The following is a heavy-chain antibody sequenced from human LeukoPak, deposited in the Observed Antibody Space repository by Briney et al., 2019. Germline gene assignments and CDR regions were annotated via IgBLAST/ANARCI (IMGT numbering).Heavy chain of an antibody. CDR3: ARDVIAAAGTDY. V-gene: IGHV3-21*01. D-gene: IGHD6-13*01. CDR2: ISSSSSYI. CDR1: GFTFSSYS. Sequence: GGPLRLSCAASGFTFSSYSMDWVRQAPGKGLEWVSSISSSSSYIYYADSVKGRFTISRDNAKNSLYLQMNSLRAEDTAVYYCARDVIAAAGTDYWGQGTLVTVSS. J-gene: IGHJ4*02.